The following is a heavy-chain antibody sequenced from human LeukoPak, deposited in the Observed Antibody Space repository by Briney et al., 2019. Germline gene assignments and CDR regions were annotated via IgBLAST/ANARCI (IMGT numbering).Heavy chain of an antibody. CDR3: ARVDAALDY. J-gene: IGHJ4*02. D-gene: IGHD6-6*01. V-gene: IGHV3-7*01. CDR2: IKQDGSEK. CDR1: GFIYADAW. Sequence: GGSLRLSCAASGFIYADAWLSWVRQAPGKGLEWVANIKQDGSEKYYVDSVKGRFTISRDNARNSLYLQMNSLRAEDTAIYYCARVDAALDYWGQGTLVTVSS.